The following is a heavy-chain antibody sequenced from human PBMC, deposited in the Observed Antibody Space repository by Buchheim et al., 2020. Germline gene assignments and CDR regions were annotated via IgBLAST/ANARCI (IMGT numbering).Heavy chain of an antibody. CDR3: AKDQDSSSWYDY. CDR2: ISSDGSNQ. V-gene: IGHV3-30*18. CDR1: GFTFSSYG. J-gene: IGHJ4*02. D-gene: IGHD6-13*01. Sequence: QVQLVESGGGVVQPGRSLRLSCAASGFTFSSYGMHWVRQAPGKGLEWVAVISSDGSNQYYAYSVTGRFTISRDNSKHNLYLQMNSLRAEDTAVYYCAKDQDSSSWYDYWGQGTL.